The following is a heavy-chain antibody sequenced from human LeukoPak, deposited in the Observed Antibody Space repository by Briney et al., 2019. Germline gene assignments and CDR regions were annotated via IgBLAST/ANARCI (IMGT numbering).Heavy chain of an antibody. CDR3: ARSKDVTIFGVVITHYFDY. CDR2: IKQDGSEK. J-gene: IGHJ4*02. V-gene: IGHV3-7*01. Sequence: GGSLRLSCAASGFTFSSYGMHWVRLAPGKGLEWVANIKQDGSEKYYVDSVKGRFTISRDNTKNSLYLQMNSLRAEDTAVYYCARSKDVTIFGVVITHYFDYWGQGTLVTVSS. CDR1: GFTFSSYG. D-gene: IGHD3-3*01.